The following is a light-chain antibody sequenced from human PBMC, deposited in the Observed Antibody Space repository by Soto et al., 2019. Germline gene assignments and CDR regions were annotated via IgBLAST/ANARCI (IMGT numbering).Light chain of an antibody. CDR1: QSVSSSY. J-gene: IGKJ5*01. CDR2: GAS. Sequence: IVLTHSPGTLSLSPWERATLSFRSSQSVSSSYLAWYQQKPGQAPRLLIYGASSRATGIPDRFSGSGSGTDFTLTISSLEPEDSAVYYCQQRHMWPIKFGQGARLEIK. V-gene: IGKV3D-20*02. CDR3: QQRHMWPIK.